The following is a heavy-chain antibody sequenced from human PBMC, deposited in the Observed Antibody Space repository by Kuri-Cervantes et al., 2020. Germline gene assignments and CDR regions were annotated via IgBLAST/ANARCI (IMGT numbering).Heavy chain of an antibody. V-gene: IGHV4-38-2*01. J-gene: IGHJ3*02. CDR2: IYHSGST. D-gene: IGHD3-22*01. CDR3: AQHGYDSSAEQAFDI. CDR1: GLSITSGYY. Sequence: SQTLSLTCGVSGLSITSGYYWGLIRQPPGKGLEWIGNIYHSGSTYYHPSLKSRVTISVDTSKNQFSLKLSSVTAADTAVYYCAQHGYDSSAEQAFDIWGQGTMVTVSS.